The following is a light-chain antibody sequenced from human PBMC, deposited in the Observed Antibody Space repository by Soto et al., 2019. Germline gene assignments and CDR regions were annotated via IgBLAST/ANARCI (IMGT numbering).Light chain of an antibody. CDR3: ATWDDDLNGWV. CDR2: DNN. V-gene: IGLV1-44*01. CDR1: SSNIGSNT. Sequence: QSVLTQPPSASGTPGQRVTISCSGSSSNIGSNTVNWYQQLPGTAPKLLTYDNNQRPSGVHDRFSGSKSGTSASLAISGLQSEDEAHYYCATWDDDLNGWVFGGGTKVTVL. J-gene: IGLJ3*02.